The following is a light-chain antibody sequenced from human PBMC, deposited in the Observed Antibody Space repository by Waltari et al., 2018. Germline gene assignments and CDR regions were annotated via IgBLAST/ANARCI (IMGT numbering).Light chain of an antibody. Sequence: EIVLTQSPGTLSLSPGERATLSCRASQCVSSSYLAWYQQKPGQAPRLLIFGASSRATGIPDRFSGSGSGTDFTLTISRLEPEDFAVYFCQQYGRSPLAFGQGTKVEIK. CDR1: QCVSSSY. CDR2: GAS. CDR3: QQYGRSPLA. J-gene: IGKJ1*01. V-gene: IGKV3-20*01.